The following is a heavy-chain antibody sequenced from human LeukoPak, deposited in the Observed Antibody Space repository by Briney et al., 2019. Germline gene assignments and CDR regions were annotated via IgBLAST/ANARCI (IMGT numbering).Heavy chain of an antibody. CDR1: GFTFSSYA. CDR3: ASTLSSSPH. CDR2: ISGRGDST. V-gene: IGHV3-23*01. D-gene: IGHD6-6*01. Sequence: GGSLRLSCAASGFTFSSYAMSWVRQAPEKGLEWVSTISGRGDSTYYADSVKGRFTISRDNAKNTLYLQMNSLRAEDTAVYYCASTLSSSPHWGRGTLVTVSS. J-gene: IGHJ4*02.